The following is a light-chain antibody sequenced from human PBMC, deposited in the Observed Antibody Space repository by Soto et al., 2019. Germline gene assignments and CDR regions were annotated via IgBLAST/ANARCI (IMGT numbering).Light chain of an antibody. CDR2: WAS. Sequence: DIVMTQSPDSLAVSLGERATINCKXSQXVLYTSNNKNYLAWYQQKPGQPPKLIIYWASTRESGVPDRFSGRGSGTDFTLTISSLQPEDFATYFCQQSYSTPPWTFGQGTKVDI. CDR3: QQSYSTPPWT. V-gene: IGKV4-1*01. J-gene: IGKJ1*01. CDR1: QXVLYTSNNKNY.